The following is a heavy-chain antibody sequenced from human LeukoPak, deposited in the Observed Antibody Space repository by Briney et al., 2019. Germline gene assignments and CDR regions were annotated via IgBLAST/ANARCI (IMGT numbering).Heavy chain of an antibody. J-gene: IGHJ4*02. CDR3: ATSSRASSGYSSL. D-gene: IGHD3-22*01. CDR2: IYSGGST. Sequence: PGGSLRLSCAASGFTVSSNYMSWVRQAPGKGLEWVSVIYSGGSTYYAGSVKGRFTISRDSSKNTLYLQMNSLRAEDTAVYYCATSSRASSGYSSLWGQGTLVTVSS. CDR1: GFTVSSNY. V-gene: IGHV3-53*01.